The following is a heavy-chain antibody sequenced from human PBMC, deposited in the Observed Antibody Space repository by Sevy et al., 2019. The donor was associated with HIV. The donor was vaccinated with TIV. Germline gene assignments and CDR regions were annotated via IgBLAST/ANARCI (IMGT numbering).Heavy chain of an antibody. CDR3: ATSGSGSYSEYFQH. J-gene: IGHJ1*01. CDR2: ISSSSSYI. V-gene: IGHV3-21*01. Sequence: GGSLRLSCAASGFTFSSYSMNWVRQAPGKGLEWVSSISSSSSYIYYADSVKGRFTISRDNAKNSLYLQMNSLRAEDTAVYYCATSGSGSYSEYFQHWGQGTLVTVSS. D-gene: IGHD1-26*01. CDR1: GFTFSSYS.